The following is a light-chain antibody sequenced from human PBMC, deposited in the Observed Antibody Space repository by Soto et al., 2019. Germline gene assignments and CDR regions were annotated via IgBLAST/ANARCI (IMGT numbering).Light chain of an antibody. J-gene: IGLJ3*02. Sequence: QSALTQPPSASXXPGQSVTFSCTGTSSDVGRYNYVSWYQQHPGKAPKLMIYEVSKRPSGVPDRFSGSKSGNTASLTVSGLQAEDEADYYCSSYAGSNSWVFGGGTKLTVL. CDR2: EVS. CDR1: SSDVGRYNY. V-gene: IGLV2-8*01. CDR3: SSYAGSNSWV.